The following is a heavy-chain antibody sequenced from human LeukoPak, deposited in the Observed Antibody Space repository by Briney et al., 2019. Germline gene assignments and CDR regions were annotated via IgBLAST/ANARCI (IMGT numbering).Heavy chain of an antibody. CDR3: ARAHSGMGVGYFDY. V-gene: IGHV4-31*03. Sequence: SETLSLTCTVSGGSISSGGYYWSWIRQHPGKGLEWIGYIYYSGSTYYNPSLKSRVTISVDTSKNQFSLKLSSVTAADTAVYYCARAHSGMGVGYFDYWGQGTLATVSS. D-gene: IGHD3-10*01. CDR2: IYYSGST. J-gene: IGHJ4*02. CDR1: GGSISSGGYY.